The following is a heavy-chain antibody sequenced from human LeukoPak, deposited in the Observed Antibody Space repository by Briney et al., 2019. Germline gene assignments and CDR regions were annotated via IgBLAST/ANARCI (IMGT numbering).Heavy chain of an antibody. CDR3: ARESGYGDLRVYGY. CDR1: GYTFTGYY. CDR2: INPNSGGI. J-gene: IGHJ4*02. V-gene: IGHV1-2*02. D-gene: IGHD4-17*01. Sequence: EASVKVSCKASGYTFTGYYMHWVRQAPGQGLEWMGWINPNSGGINYAQKFQGRVTMTRDTSISTAYMELSRLRSDDTAVYYCARESGYGDLRVYGYWGQGTLVTVSS.